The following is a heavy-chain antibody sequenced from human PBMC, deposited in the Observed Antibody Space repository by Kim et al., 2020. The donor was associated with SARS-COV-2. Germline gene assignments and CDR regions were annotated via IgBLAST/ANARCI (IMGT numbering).Heavy chain of an antibody. D-gene: IGHD5-12*01. V-gene: IGHV3-21*01. Sequence: YYADSVKGRFTISSDNAKNSLYLQMNSLRAEDTAVYYCARDLQWLRTFDYWGQGTLVTVSS. CDR3: ARDLQWLRTFDY. J-gene: IGHJ4*02.